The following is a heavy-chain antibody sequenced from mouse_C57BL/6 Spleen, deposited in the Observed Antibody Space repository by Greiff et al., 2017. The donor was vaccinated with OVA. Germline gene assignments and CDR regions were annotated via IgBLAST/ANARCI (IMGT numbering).Heavy chain of an antibody. CDR1: GYTFTSYW. CDR3: ARGDYDYDVDY. CDR2: IDPSDSET. D-gene: IGHD2-4*01. V-gene: IGHV1-52*01. J-gene: IGHJ2*01. Sequence: QVQLQQPGAELVRPGSSVKLSCKASGYTFTSYWMHWVKQRPIQGLEWIGNIDPSDSETHYNQKFKDKATLTVDKSSSTAYMQLSSLTSEDSAVCYCARGDYDYDVDYWGQGTTLTVSS.